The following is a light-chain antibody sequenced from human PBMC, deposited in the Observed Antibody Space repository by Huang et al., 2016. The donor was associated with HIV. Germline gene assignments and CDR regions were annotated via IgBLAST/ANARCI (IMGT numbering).Light chain of an antibody. CDR3: MQTSETPLT. Sequence: DIVMTQSPLSLPVTLGGPASISCKSSQSLLHSDGYTYLDWYLQKPGQSQQLLVYLASNRAPGVPDRFSGSGSGTDFTLKISRVEAEDVGVYYCMQTSETPLTFGGGTKVDIK. CDR2: LAS. V-gene: IGKV2-28*01. J-gene: IGKJ4*01. CDR1: QSLLHSDGYTY.